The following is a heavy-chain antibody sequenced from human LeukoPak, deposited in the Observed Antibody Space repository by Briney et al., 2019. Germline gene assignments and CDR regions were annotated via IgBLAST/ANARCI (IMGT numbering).Heavy chain of an antibody. V-gene: IGHV3-33*01. CDR3: ARDGRDGDYPSRFDY. D-gene: IGHD4-17*01. Sequence: GRSLRLSCAGSGFTFNTYAMHWVRQAPGKGLEWVAVMTYDGSDIYYADSVKGRFAISRDNSKNTLYLQMNSLRVEDTAVYYCARDGRDGDYPSRFDYWGQGTLVTVSS. J-gene: IGHJ4*02. CDR2: MTYDGSDI. CDR1: GFTFNTYA.